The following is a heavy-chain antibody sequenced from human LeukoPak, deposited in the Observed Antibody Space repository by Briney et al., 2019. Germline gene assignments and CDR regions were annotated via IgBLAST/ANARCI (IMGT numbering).Heavy chain of an antibody. D-gene: IGHD2-21*02. CDR1: GFTFSSYA. V-gene: IGHV3-23*01. J-gene: IGHJ4*02. CDR2: ISGSGGST. Sequence: GGSLRLSCAASGFTFSSYAMSWVRQAPGKGLEWVSAISGSGGSTYYAASVKGRFTISRDNSKNTLYPQMNSLRAEDTAVYYCAKSGIVVVTAILCFDYWGQGTLVTVSS. CDR3: AKSGIVVVTAILCFDY.